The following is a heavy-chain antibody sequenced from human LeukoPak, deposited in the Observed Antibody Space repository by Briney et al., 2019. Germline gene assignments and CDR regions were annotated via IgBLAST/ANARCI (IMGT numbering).Heavy chain of an antibody. CDR3: ARAYGTSWYYFDY. Sequence: GASVKVSCKASGYTXTGYYMHGVRQAPGQGLGWMGWINPNSGGTNYAQKFQGRVTMTRDTSISTAYMELTRLRSDDTAVYYCARAYGTSWYYFDYWGQGTLVTVSS. J-gene: IGHJ4*02. D-gene: IGHD6-13*01. CDR1: GYTXTGYY. V-gene: IGHV1-2*02. CDR2: INPNSGGT.